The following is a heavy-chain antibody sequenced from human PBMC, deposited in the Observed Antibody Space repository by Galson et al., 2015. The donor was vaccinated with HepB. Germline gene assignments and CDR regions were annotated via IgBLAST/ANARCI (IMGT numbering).Heavy chain of an antibody. CDR3: VRDRTYKGGNFFDF. CDR2: IRYDEYEY. CDR1: GFSSSDYW. J-gene: IGHJ4*02. V-gene: IGHV3-7*03. Sequence: SLRLSCAASGFSSSDYWMSWIRQAPGKRPEWVANIRYDEYEYYYADFVKGRFTISRDNARNSVFLQMSGLRRDDTAVYYCVRDRTYKGGNFFDFWGQGALVTVSS. D-gene: IGHD3-10*01.